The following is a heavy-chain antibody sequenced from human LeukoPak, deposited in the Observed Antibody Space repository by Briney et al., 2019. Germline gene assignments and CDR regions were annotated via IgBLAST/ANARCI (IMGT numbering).Heavy chain of an antibody. J-gene: IGHJ3*02. CDR1: GFTFSDYY. Sequence: GGSLRLSCAASGFTFSDYYMSWIRQAPGKGLEWVSYISSSGSTIYYADSVKGRFTISRDNAKNSLYLPMNSLRAEDTAVYYCARARSRITFGGIRHAFDIWGQGTLVTVSS. V-gene: IGHV3-11*01. CDR2: ISSSGSTI. CDR3: ARARSRITFGGIRHAFDI. D-gene: IGHD3-16*01.